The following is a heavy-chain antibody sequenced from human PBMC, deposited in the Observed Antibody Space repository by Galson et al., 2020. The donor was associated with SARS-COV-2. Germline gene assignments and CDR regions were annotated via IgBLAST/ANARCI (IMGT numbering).Heavy chain of an antibody. V-gene: IGHV3-9*01. CDR3: VKDSVLSGPEG. CDR2: ISWNGGRL. Sequence: PGGSLRLSCAASGFTFQDYAMQWVRQAPGKGLEWVSGISWNGGRLGYADSVKGRFTISRDNAKNSLYLEMHSLRAEDTAIYYCVKDSVLSGPEGWGQGTLVTVSS. CDR1: GFTFQDYA. D-gene: IGHD2-8*01. J-gene: IGHJ4*02.